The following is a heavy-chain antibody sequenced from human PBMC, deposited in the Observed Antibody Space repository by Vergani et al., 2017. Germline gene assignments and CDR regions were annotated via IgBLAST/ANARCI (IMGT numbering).Heavy chain of an antibody. CDR1: GFTFSSYA. J-gene: IGHJ3*02. CDR3: AKDKFLIPPDAFDI. V-gene: IGHV3-23*01. CDR2: ISGSGGSK. D-gene: IGHD2-2*02. Sequence: EVQLLESGGGLVQPGGSLRLSCAASGFTFSSYAMSWVRQAPGKGLEWVSAISGSGGSKYYADSVKCRLSISRDNSKHTLYLQMNILRAEDTAVYYCAKDKFLIPPDAFDIWGQGTMVTVSS.